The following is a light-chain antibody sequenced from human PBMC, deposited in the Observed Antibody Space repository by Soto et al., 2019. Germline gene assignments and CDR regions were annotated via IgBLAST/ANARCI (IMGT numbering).Light chain of an antibody. CDR3: QHYGGMWT. CDR2: DAS. Sequence: DIQMTQSPSTLSASVGDRVTITCRASQSISNRLAWYQQKPGKAPKVLIYDASSLESGVPSRFSGSGSGTEFALTISSLQHDDFATYWCQHYGGMWTFGQGTKVEIK. V-gene: IGKV1-5*01. J-gene: IGKJ1*01. CDR1: QSISNR.